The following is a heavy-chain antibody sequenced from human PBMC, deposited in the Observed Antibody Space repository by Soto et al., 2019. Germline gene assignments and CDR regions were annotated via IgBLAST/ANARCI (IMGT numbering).Heavy chain of an antibody. CDR1: GGSISSYY. J-gene: IGHJ6*03. CDR3: ARATTVTTGYYYYYYMDV. V-gene: IGHV4-59*01. D-gene: IGHD4-17*01. Sequence: SETLSLTCTVSGGSISSYYWSWIRQPPGKGLEWIGYIYYSGSTNYNPSLKSRVTISVDTSKNQFSLKLCSVTAADTAVYYCARATTVTTGYYYYYYMDVWGKGTTVTVSS. CDR2: IYYSGST.